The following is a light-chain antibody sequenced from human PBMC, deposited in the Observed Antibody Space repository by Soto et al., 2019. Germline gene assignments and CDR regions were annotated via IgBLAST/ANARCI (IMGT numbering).Light chain of an antibody. Sequence: EIVLTQSPATLSLSPGERATLSCRASQSVGSDLAWYQQKPGQGPGFLMCEASNRATGIPGRFSGRASGTDFTLTISSLEPEDFAVYYCQLRSNWPPITFGQGTRLEIK. CDR3: QLRSNWPPIT. V-gene: IGKV3-11*01. J-gene: IGKJ5*01. CDR2: EAS. CDR1: QSVGSD.